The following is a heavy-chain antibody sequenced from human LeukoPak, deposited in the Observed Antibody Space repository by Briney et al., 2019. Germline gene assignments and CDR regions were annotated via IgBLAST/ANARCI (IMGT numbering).Heavy chain of an antibody. D-gene: IGHD4-17*01. J-gene: IGHJ4*02. Sequence: GGSLRLSRAASGFPFSSYWMHWVRHAPGKGLVWVSRINGDGSSTTYADSAKGRFTISRDNAKNTLCLQMNSLRAEDTAVYYCARGSYGDYLDYWGQGTLVSVSS. CDR2: INGDGSST. CDR3: ARGSYGDYLDY. CDR1: GFPFSSYW. V-gene: IGHV3-74*01.